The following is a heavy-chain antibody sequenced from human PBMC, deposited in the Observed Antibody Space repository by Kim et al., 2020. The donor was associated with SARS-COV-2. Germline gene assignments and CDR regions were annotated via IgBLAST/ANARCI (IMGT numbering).Heavy chain of an antibody. CDR2: ISWNSGSI. CDR1: GFTFDDYA. D-gene: IGHD3-10*01. Sequence: GGSLRLSCAASGFTFDDYAMHWVRQAPGKGLEWVSGISWNSGSIGYADSVKGRFTISRDNAKNSLYLQMNSLRAEDTALYYCPKADYGSGHTTFDPWGQGTLVTVSS. V-gene: IGHV3-9*01. J-gene: IGHJ5*02. CDR3: PKADYGSGHTTFDP.